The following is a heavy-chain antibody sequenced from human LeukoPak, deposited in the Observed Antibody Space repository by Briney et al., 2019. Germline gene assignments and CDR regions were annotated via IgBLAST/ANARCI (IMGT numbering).Heavy chain of an antibody. CDR2: ISSSSSYI. Sequence: SGGSLRLSCAASGFTFNNYAMNWVRQAPGKGLEWVSSISSSSSYIYYADSVKGRSTISRDNAKNSLYLQMNSLRAEDTAVYYCARRYYDILTGYPLPSYYYYMDVWGKGTTVTVSS. D-gene: IGHD3-9*01. J-gene: IGHJ6*03. CDR3: ARRYYDILTGYPLPSYYYYMDV. V-gene: IGHV3-21*01. CDR1: GFTFNNYA.